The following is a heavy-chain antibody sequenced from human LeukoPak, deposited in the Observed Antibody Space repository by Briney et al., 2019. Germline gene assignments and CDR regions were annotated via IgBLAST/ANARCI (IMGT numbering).Heavy chain of an antibody. J-gene: IGHJ4*02. D-gene: IGHD2-2*01. V-gene: IGHV3-66*01. CDR2: IYSGGST. CDR1: GFAFSSYT. CDR3: AKVGIVVVPAAISPEYYFDY. Sequence: PGGSLRLSCAASGFAFSSYTINWFRQAPGKGLEWVSVIYSGGSTYYADSVKGRFTISRDNSKNTLYLQMNSLRAEDTAVYYCAKVGIVVVPAAISPEYYFDYWGQGTLVTVSS.